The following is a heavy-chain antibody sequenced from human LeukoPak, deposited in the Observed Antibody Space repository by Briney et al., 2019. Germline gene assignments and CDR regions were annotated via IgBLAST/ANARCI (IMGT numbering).Heavy chain of an antibody. J-gene: IGHJ4*02. CDR2: INPKSGGT. CDR3: ARAITAMSSR. D-gene: IGHD5-18*01. Sequence: ASVKASCKASGYTFSAYCMHWVRQAPGQGLEWMGWINPKSGGTNYAQQFQDRVTMTRDTSISSTYMELSRLKSDDTAVYYCARAITAMSSRWGQGTLVTVSS. CDR1: GYTFSAYC. V-gene: IGHV1-2*02.